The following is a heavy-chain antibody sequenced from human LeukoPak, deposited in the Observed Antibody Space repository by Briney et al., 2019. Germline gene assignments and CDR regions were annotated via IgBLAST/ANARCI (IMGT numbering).Heavy chain of an antibody. V-gene: IGHV1-46*01. CDR1: GYTFTSYY. CDR2: INPSGGST. CDR3: ARAYGSGSYLDY. J-gene: IGHJ4*02. D-gene: IGHD3-10*01. Sequence: ASVKVSCKASGYTFTSYYMHWVRQAPGQGLEWMGIINPSGGSTSYAQKFQGRVTMTRDMSTSTVYMELSSLRSEDTVVYYCARAYGSGSYLDYWGQGTLVTVSS.